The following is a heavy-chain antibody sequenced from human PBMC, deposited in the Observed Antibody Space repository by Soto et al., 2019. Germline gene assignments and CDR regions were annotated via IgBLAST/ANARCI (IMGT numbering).Heavy chain of an antibody. CDR3: AKDTDRLFRYSSGWYLKGGAFDI. J-gene: IGHJ3*02. D-gene: IGHD6-19*01. CDR1: GFTFRNNA. CDR2: ITSDGSKT. V-gene: IGHV3-23*01. Sequence: PGGSLRLSCVASGFTFRNNAMNWVRQAPGKGLEWISDITSDGSKTHYADSVKGRFTISRDNSKNTLYLQMNSLRAEDTAVYYCAKDTDRLFRYSSGWYLKGGAFDIWGQGTMVTVSS.